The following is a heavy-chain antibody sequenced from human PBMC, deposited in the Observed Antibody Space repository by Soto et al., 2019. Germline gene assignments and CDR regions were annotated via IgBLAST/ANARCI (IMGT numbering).Heavy chain of an antibody. V-gene: IGHV6-1*01. Sequence: TLSLTCAITGDSVSSNSAGRSWVRLSPSRGLEWLGRTYYRSKWYYEYAVSVRGRITINPDTSKNQYSLQLNSVTPEDTAVYFCARGEQYSGRIFDYWGQGTLVTVSS. D-gene: IGHD1-26*01. J-gene: IGHJ4*01. CDR3: ARGEQYSGRIFDY. CDR1: GDSVSSNSAG. CDR2: TYYRSKWYY.